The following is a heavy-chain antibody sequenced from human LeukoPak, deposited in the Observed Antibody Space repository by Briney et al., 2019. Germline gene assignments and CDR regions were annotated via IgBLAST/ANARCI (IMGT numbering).Heavy chain of an antibody. CDR1: GFSFSTYG. Sequence: GSSLRLSCAASGFSFSTYGMHWVRQAPGKGLEWVAVIWFDGSNKYYADSVKGRFTISRDNSKNTLYLQMNSLRADEKAVYYCARASGCYDYWGRGTLVTVSS. J-gene: IGHJ4*02. D-gene: IGHD6-19*01. CDR3: ARASGCYDY. V-gene: IGHV3-33*03. CDR2: IWFDGSNK.